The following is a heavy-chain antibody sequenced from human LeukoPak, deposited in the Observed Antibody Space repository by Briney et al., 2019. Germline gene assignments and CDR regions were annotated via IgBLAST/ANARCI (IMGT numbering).Heavy chain of an antibody. D-gene: IGHD5-18*01. CDR2: INHSGST. J-gene: IGHJ6*03. CDR3: AYTAMVTTYYYYYMDV. V-gene: IGHV4-34*01. Sequence: PSETLSLTCAVYGGSFSGYYWSWIRQPPGKGLEWIGEINHSGSTNYNPSLKSRVTISVDTSKNQFSLKLSSVTAADTAVYYCAYTAMVTTYYYYYMDVWGKGTTVTVSS. CDR1: GGSFSGYY.